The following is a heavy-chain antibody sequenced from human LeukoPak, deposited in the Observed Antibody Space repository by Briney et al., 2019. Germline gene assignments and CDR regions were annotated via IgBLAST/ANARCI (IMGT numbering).Heavy chain of an antibody. J-gene: IGHJ4*02. CDR2: ISGSGGST. CDR3: AKFKGAGSYLEPDY. V-gene: IGHV3-23*01. Sequence: PGGSLRLSCAASGFTFSSYAMSWVRQAPGKGLEWVSAISGSGGSTYYADSVKGRFTISRDNSKNTLYLQMNSLRAEDTAVYYCAKFKGAGSYLEPDYWGQGTLVTVSS. D-gene: IGHD1-26*01. CDR1: GFTFSSYA.